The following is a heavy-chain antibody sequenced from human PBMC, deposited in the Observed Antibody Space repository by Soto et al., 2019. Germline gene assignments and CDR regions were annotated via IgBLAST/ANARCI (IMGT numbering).Heavy chain of an antibody. CDR1: GFTFSSYG. CDR3: ARDLGNQYDILTGYPTYYFDY. Sequence: QVQLVESGGGVVQPGRSLRLSCAASGFTFSSYGMHWVRQAPGKGLEWVAVIWYDGSNKYYADSVKGRFTISRDNSKNTLYLQMNSLRAEDTAVYYCARDLGNQYDILTGYPTYYFDYWGQGTLVTVSS. CDR2: IWYDGSNK. J-gene: IGHJ4*02. V-gene: IGHV3-33*01. D-gene: IGHD3-9*01.